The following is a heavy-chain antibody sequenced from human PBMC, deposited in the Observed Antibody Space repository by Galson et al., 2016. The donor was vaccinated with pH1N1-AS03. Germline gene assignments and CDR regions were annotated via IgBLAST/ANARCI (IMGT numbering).Heavy chain of an antibody. V-gene: IGHV3-30*14. CDR2: LSYDDTYK. J-gene: IGHJ3*02. Sequence: SLRLSCAASGFTLTNHPLHWVRQAPGKGLEWVAVLSYDDTYKYYAESVKGRFSIFRDMSDNTLYLQMGSLRPEDTAIYFCARGLQKPSQLWLLAPFDILGQGTMVSVSS. D-gene: IGHD3/OR15-3a*01. CDR1: GFTLTNHP. CDR3: ARGLQKPSQLWLLAPFDI.